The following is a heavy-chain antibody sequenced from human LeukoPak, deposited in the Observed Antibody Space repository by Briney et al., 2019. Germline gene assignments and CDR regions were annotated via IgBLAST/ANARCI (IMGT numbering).Heavy chain of an antibody. CDR2: IRYDGSNK. V-gene: IGHV3-30*02. Sequence: GGSLRLSCAASGFTFSVYGMHWVRQAPGKGLEWVAFIRYDGSNKYYVDSVKGRFTISRDNSKNTLYLQMNSLSAEDTAVYHCARDGYYYDSSGYRADYWGQGTLVTVSS. CDR1: GFTFSVYG. J-gene: IGHJ4*02. CDR3: ARDGYYYDSSGYRADY. D-gene: IGHD3-22*01.